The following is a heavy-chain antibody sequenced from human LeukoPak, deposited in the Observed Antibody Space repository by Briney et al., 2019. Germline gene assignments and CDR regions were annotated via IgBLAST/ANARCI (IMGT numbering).Heavy chain of an antibody. Sequence: GGSLRLSCAASGFTFSSYALSWVRQAPGKGLEWVSAISGSGGSTYYADSVKGRFTISRDNCKNTLYLQMNSLRAEDTAVYYCAKDKGYDSSGFDYWGQGTLVTVSS. J-gene: IGHJ4*02. CDR2: ISGSGGST. D-gene: IGHD3-22*01. CDR3: AKDKGYDSSGFDY. V-gene: IGHV3-23*01. CDR1: GFTFSSYA.